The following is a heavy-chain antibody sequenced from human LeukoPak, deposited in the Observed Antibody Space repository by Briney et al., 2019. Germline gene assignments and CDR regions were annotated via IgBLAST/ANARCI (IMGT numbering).Heavy chain of an antibody. CDR1: GASVSTYY. J-gene: IGHJ4*02. CDR2: MHSSGST. D-gene: IGHD1-26*01. V-gene: IGHV4-59*02. Sequence: SETLSLTCTVSGASVSTYYWSWVRQTPAKELEWMVNMHSSGSTYYNPSLKSRVIMSIDTSNNQFSLKLTSVTAADTAVYYCARDIRLVGATLYFDFWGQGALVTVSA. CDR3: ARDIRLVGATLYFDF.